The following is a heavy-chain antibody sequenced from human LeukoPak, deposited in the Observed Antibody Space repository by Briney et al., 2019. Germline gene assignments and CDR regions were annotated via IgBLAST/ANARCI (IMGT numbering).Heavy chain of an antibody. D-gene: IGHD5-18*01. Sequence: PSETLSLTCTVSGALISSGSYYWSWIRQPAGKGLEWIGRMYISGSTNYNPSLKSRVTISVDTSKDQFSLKLSSVTAADTAVYYCARGAWDTPNREPFEYWGQGTLVTVSS. J-gene: IGHJ4*02. V-gene: IGHV4-61*02. CDR2: MYISGST. CDR3: ARGAWDTPNREPFEY. CDR1: GALISSGSYY.